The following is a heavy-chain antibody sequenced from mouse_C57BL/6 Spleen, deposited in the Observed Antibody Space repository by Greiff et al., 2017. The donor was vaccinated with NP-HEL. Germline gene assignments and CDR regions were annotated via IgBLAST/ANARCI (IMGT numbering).Heavy chain of an antibody. J-gene: IGHJ4*01. D-gene: IGHD2-4*01. CDR3: ARVGGLRRPYAMDY. V-gene: IGHV5-17*01. CDR1: GFTFSDYG. CDR2: ISSGSSTI. Sequence: LMESGGGLVKPGGSLKLSCAASGFTFSDYGMHWVRQAPEKGLEWVAYISSGSSTIYYADTVKGRFTISRDNAKNTLFLQMTSLRSEDTAMYYCARVGGLRRPYAMDYWGQGTSVTVSS.